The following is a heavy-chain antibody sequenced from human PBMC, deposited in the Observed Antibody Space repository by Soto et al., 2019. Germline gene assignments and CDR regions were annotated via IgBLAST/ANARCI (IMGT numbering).Heavy chain of an antibody. J-gene: IGHJ5*02. CDR1: GFTFSDYA. Sequence: GGSLRLSCAASGFTFSDYAMHWVRQAPGKGLEWVAVVSHDGRNTHYADSVKGRFTISRDSSKNTVSLEMTSLRAEDTAVYFCARGIGTRYFVSGSYRFDPWGLGTLVTVSS. CDR3: ARGIGTRYFVSGSYRFDP. V-gene: IGHV3-30*03. CDR2: VSHDGRNT. D-gene: IGHD3-10*01.